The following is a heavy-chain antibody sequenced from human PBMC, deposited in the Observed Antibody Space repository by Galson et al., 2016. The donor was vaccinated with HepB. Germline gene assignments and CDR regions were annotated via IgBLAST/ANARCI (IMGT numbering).Heavy chain of an antibody. CDR3: ARGRGKFSRGLAPDY. J-gene: IGHJ4*02. Sequence: SVKVSCKASGYSFTNYDINWVRQATGQGLEWMGWMNPNSGNTGHAQKFQGRVTMTRDTSINTAYMELSSLRFEDTAVYYCARGRGKFSRGLAPDYWGQGALVSVSS. D-gene: IGHD2-2*01. V-gene: IGHV1-8*01. CDR2: MNPNSGNT. CDR1: GYSFTNYD.